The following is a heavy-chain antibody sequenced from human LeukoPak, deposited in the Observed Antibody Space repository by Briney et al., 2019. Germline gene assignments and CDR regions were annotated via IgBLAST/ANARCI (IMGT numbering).Heavy chain of an antibody. J-gene: IGHJ4*02. Sequence: ASVKVSCKASGYIFTSHALNWVRQAPGQGLEWMGRINTNTGDPTYAQGFTGRFVFSLDTSVSAACLQINGLQAEDTAVYYCARLLSSDWYWFDFWGQGSLVTVSS. CDR1: GYIFTSHA. CDR2: INTNTGDP. V-gene: IGHV7-4-1*02. D-gene: IGHD6-13*01. CDR3: ARLLSSDWYWFDF.